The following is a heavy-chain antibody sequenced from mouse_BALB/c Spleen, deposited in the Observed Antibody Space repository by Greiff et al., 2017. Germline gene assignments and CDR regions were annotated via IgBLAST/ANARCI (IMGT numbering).Heavy chain of an antibody. CDR1: GYSITSDYA. Sequence: EVKLVESGPGLVKPSQSLSLTCTVTGYSITSDYAWNWIRQFPGNKLEWMGYISYSGSTSYNPSLKSRISITRDTSKNQFFLQLNSVTTEDTATYYCARGGARATSEAMDYWGQGTSVTVSS. CDR2: ISYSGST. CDR3: ARGGARATSEAMDY. V-gene: IGHV3-2*02. D-gene: IGHD3-1*01. J-gene: IGHJ4*01.